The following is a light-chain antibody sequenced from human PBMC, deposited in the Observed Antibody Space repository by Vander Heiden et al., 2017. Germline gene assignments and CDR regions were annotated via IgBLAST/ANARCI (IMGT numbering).Light chain of an antibody. CDR1: QSISSY. Sequence: DIQMTQSPSTLSASLGDRVNITCRASQSISSYLAWYQQKPGKAPKLLIYKASILESGVPSRFSGSGSGTEFTLTISSLQPDDFATYYCQQYNQQYNSYSPKTFGQGTKVEIK. J-gene: IGKJ1*01. V-gene: IGKV1-5*03. CDR3: QQYNQQYNSYSPKT. CDR2: KAS.